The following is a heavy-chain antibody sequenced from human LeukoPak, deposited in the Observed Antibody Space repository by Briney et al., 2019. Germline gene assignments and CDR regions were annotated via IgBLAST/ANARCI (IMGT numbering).Heavy chain of an antibody. CDR2: IIPIFGTA. Sequence: GASVKVSCKASGYTFTSNYIHWVRQAPGQGLEWMGGIIPIFGTANYAQKFQGRVTITADESTSTAYMELSSLRSEDTAVYYCSGGIMLYYFDYWGQGTLVTVSS. V-gene: IGHV1-69*13. CDR1: GYTFTSNY. J-gene: IGHJ4*02. CDR3: SGGIMLYYFDY. D-gene: IGHD2-15*01.